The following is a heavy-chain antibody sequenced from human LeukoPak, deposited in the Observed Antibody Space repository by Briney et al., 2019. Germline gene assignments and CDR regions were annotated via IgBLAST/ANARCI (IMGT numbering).Heavy chain of an antibody. Sequence: ASVKVSCKASGYTFTNYSMHWVRQAPGQRLEWMGWINTGNGNTKYSQKLQGRVTLTRDTSARTDYLELSSLTSEDTAVYYCAREGHYLSAPHDAFDIWGQGTMVTVSS. V-gene: IGHV1-3*04. CDR3: AREGHYLSAPHDAFDI. D-gene: IGHD3-10*01. CDR2: INTGNGNT. J-gene: IGHJ3*02. CDR1: GYTFTNYS.